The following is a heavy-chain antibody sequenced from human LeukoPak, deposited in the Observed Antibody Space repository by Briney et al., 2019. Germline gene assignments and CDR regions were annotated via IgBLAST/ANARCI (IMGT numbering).Heavy chain of an antibody. V-gene: IGHV4-59*08. D-gene: IGHD2-8*02. CDR2: ISDIGSI. Sequence: TETLSLTCTVSGGSISSYYWSWIRQPPGKGLEWIAYISDIGSINYNPSLKSRVTISLDTSKNQFSLKLSSVTAADTAVYYCAGHHPRNTVDFWGQGTLVTVSS. CDR3: AGHHPRNTVDF. CDR1: GGSISSYY. J-gene: IGHJ4*02.